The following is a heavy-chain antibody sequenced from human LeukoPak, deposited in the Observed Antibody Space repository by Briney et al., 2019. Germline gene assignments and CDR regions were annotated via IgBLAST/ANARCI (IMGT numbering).Heavy chain of an antibody. Sequence: ASVKVSCKASGGTFSSYAISWVRQAPGQGLEWMGGIIPIFGTANYAQKFQGRVTITTDESTSTSYRQLSTLRSEDTAVYYCARGYYYDSSGSVGAFDIWGQGTMVTVSS. D-gene: IGHD3-22*01. CDR3: ARGYYYDSSGSVGAFDI. CDR1: GGTFSSYA. J-gene: IGHJ3*02. CDR2: IIPIFGTA. V-gene: IGHV1-69*05.